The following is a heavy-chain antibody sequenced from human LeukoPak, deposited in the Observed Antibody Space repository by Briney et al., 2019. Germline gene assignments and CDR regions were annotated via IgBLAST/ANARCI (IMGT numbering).Heavy chain of an antibody. CDR1: GFIISDYW. CDR3: ARDGVATTPFDY. J-gene: IGHJ4*02. Sequence: RGSLRLSCAASGFIISDYWMHWVRQAPGQGPVWLSLITGDGSYTIYADSVKGRFTVSRDNAKDTLYLQMNSLRAEDRAVYYCARDGVATTPFDYWGQGILVTVAS. CDR2: ITGDGSYT. D-gene: IGHD5-24*01. V-gene: IGHV3-74*01.